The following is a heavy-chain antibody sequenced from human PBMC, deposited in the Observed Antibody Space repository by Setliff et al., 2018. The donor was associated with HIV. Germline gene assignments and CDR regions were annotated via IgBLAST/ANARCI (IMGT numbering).Heavy chain of an antibody. CDR1: GGSISSSSYC. V-gene: IGHV4-39*01. J-gene: IGHJ5*02. CDR3: ARGRSPTLGSRLDP. CDR2: IYYSGSTS. D-gene: IGHD7-27*01. Sequence: ETLSLTCTVSGGSISSSSYCWGWIRQPPGKGLEWIGSIYYSGSTSYYNPSLKSRVTISVDTSKNQFSLRLSSVTAADTAVYYCARGRSPTLGSRLDPWGQGTLVTVSS.